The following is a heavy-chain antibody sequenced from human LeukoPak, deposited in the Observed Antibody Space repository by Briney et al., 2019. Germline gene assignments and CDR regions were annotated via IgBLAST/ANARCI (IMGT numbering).Heavy chain of an antibody. CDR3: ARDSGSGSNDY. D-gene: IGHD1-26*01. Sequence: ASVKVSCKASGYTFTSYAIHWVRQAPGQRLEWMGWISAGNGNTKYSQNFQGRVTFISDTSATTAFMELSSLRSEDAAVYYCARDSGSGSNDYWGQGTLVTVSS. CDR1: GYTFTSYA. J-gene: IGHJ4*02. V-gene: IGHV1-3*01. CDR2: ISAGNGNT.